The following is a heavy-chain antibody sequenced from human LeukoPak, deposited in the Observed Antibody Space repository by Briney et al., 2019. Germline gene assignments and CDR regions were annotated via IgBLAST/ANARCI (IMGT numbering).Heavy chain of an antibody. CDR3: ARTNYRVVVPAAIDY. Sequence: GGSLRLYCAASGFTFSSNWMSWVRQAPGQGLEGVANIKQDGSEKYYVDSVKGRFTISRDNAKNSLYLQMNSLRAEDTAVYYCARTNYRVVVPAAIDYWGQGTLVTVSS. CDR1: GFTFSSNW. D-gene: IGHD2-2*01. J-gene: IGHJ4*02. CDR2: IKQDGSEK. V-gene: IGHV3-7*01.